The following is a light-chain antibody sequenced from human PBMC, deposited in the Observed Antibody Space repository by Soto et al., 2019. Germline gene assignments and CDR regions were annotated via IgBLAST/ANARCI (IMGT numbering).Light chain of an antibody. V-gene: IGLV2-11*01. J-gene: IGLJ1*01. CDR3: CSYAGSSYV. CDR2: DVS. Sequence: QSVLTQPLSVSGSPGQSVTISCTGTSSDDGGYNYFSWYKQHPGKAPKLMIYDVSKRPSGVPDRFSGSKSGYAAFLTISGLKAEDEADYYCCSYAGSSYVFGTGTKVTVL. CDR1: SSDDGGYNY.